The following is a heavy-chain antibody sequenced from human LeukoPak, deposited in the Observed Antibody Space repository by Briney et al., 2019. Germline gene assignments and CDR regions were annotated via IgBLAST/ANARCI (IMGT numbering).Heavy chain of an antibody. D-gene: IGHD6-19*01. CDR2: INAGNGNT. V-gene: IGHV1-3*01. CDR1: GYTFTSYA. J-gene: IGHJ4*02. CDR3: ARGSTRSSGWYFYLDY. Sequence: ASVKVSCKASGYTFTSYAMHWVRQAPGQRLEWMGWINAGNGNTKYSQKFQGRVTITRDTSASTAHMELSSLRSEDTAVYYCARGSTRSSGWYFYLDYWGQGTLVTVSS.